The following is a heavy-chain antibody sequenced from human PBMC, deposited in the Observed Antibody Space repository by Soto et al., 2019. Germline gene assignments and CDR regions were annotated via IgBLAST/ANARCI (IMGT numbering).Heavy chain of an antibody. D-gene: IGHD3-22*01. CDR3: ARGYYSDCSGYWY. V-gene: IGHV4-39*01. Sequence: QLQLQESGPGLVKPSETLSLTCTVSGGSISSSNFYWGWIRQPPGKGLEWIGSIYYNGSTYYNPSLKSRVTISVDTSKNQFSLKMSSVTAADTAVYHCARGYYSDCSGYWYWGQGTLVTVSS. J-gene: IGHJ4*02. CDR1: GGSISSSNFY. CDR2: IYYNGST.